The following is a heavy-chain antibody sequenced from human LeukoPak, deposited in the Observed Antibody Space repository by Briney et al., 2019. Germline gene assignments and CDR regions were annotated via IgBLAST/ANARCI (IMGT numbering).Heavy chain of an antibody. CDR2: VSPSGAIS. J-gene: IGHJ4*02. CDR3: AREDDLDSFDY. D-gene: IGHD3-9*01. Sequence: GGSLRLSCAASGFSFSRYEMNWVRQAPGKGLEWLSYVSPSGAISNYADSVKGRFAISRDNAKNSVYLQMDSLRAEDTAIYYCAREDDLDSFDYWGQGTLVTVST. CDR1: GFSFSRYE. V-gene: IGHV3-48*03.